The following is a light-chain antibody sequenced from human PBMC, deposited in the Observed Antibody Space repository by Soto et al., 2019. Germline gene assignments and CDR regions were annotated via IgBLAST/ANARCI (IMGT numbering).Light chain of an antibody. CDR1: QSVGSY. V-gene: IGKV3-11*01. CDR2: DTS. Sequence: EIVLTQSPSTLSLSPGETATLSCRASQSVGSYLVWYQQKPGRAPRLLIYDTSLRATAIPDRFSGSGSGTDFTLTISSLEPEDFAVYYCQQRSNWPLTFGGGTKVEIK. J-gene: IGKJ4*01. CDR3: QQRSNWPLT.